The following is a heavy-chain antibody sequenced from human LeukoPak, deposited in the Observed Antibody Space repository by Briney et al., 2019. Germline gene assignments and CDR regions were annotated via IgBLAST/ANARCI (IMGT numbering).Heavy chain of an antibody. CDR1: GFALSSHW. Sequence: PGGSLRLSCAASGFALSSHWMTWVRLVPGRGPEWVANVNRHGSETYYLDSVKGRFTISKDNAKNSLYLQMNSLRAEDTALYHCARNNGMDVWGQGTTVIVSS. J-gene: IGHJ6*02. CDR2: VNRHGSET. CDR3: ARNNGMDV. V-gene: IGHV3-7*03.